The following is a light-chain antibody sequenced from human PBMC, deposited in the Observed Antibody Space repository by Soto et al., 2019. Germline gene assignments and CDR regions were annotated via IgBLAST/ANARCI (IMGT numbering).Light chain of an antibody. CDR3: QQLNSFPIT. V-gene: IGKV1-9*01. CDR2: AAS. Sequence: IQLTQSPSSLSASVEDRVTITCRASQGISTYLAWYQQKPGKAPELLIYAASTLQSGVPSRFSGSESGTDFTLTISSLQPEDFATYYCQQLNSFPITFGQGTRLEIK. J-gene: IGKJ5*01. CDR1: QGISTY.